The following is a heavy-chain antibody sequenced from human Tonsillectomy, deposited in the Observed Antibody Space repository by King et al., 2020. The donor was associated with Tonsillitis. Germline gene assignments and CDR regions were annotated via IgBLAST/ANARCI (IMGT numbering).Heavy chain of an antibody. Sequence: VQLQESGPGLVKPSQTLSLTCTVSGGSISSGDYYWSWIRQPPGKGLEWIGYIYYSGSTYYNPSLKSRVTISVDTSKNQFSLKLSSVTAADTAVYYCARDEGPGYCSGGSCPGAFDIWGQGTMVTVSS. D-gene: IGHD2-15*01. CDR1: GGSISSGDYY. V-gene: IGHV4-30-4*01. J-gene: IGHJ3*02. CDR2: IYYSGST. CDR3: ARDEGPGYCSGGSCPGAFDI.